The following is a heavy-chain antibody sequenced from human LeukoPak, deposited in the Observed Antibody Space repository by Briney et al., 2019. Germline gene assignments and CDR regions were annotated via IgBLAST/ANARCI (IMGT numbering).Heavy chain of an antibody. CDR1: GGSISSYY. J-gene: IGHJ4*02. V-gene: IGHV4-59*01. Sequence: PSETLSLTCTVSGGSISSYYWSWIRQPPGKGLEWIGYIYYSGSPNYNPSLKSRVTISVDTSKNQFSLKLSSVTAADTAVYYCARGLGIQWLGPNFDYWGQGTLVTVSS. CDR2: IYYSGSP. D-gene: IGHD6-19*01. CDR3: ARGLGIQWLGPNFDY.